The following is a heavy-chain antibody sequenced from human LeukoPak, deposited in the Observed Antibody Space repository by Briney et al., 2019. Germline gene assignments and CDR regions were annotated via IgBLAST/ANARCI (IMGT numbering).Heavy chain of an antibody. J-gene: IGHJ4*02. CDR2: ISSSGSTI. CDR1: GFTFSDYY. V-gene: IGHV3-11*01. Sequence: GGSLRLSCAASGFTFSDYYMSWIRQAPGKGLEGVSYISSSGSTIYYADSVKGRFTISRDNAKNSLYLQMNSLRAEDTAVYYCARHRYIAAAGYDYWGQGTLVTVSS. CDR3: ARHRYIAAAGYDY. D-gene: IGHD6-13*01.